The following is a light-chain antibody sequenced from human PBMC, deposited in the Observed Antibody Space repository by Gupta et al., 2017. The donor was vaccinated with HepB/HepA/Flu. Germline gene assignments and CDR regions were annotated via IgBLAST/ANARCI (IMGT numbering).Light chain of an antibody. CDR1: QIISTN. J-gene: IGKJ4*01. CDR3: QHENNCPMT. Sequence: EIVMTQSPATLSVSPGERATLSCRASQIISTNLAWYQQKPGQAPRLLIYGSFTRATGIPARFSGSGSGTEFTLTISSLQSEDFAVYFCQHENNCPMTFGGGTKVDIK. V-gene: IGKV3-15*01. CDR2: GSF.